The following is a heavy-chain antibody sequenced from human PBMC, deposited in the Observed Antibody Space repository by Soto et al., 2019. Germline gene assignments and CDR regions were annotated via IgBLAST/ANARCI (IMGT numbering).Heavy chain of an antibody. V-gene: IGHV1-3*01. Sequence: QVQLVQSGAAVKKPGASVKLSCKAPRSTFTSDALHWVRQAPGQRLEWMGWIISGNGNTKYSQRFQGRVTITRDTSASTAYMDLSSLRSEDTAVYYCASGRLQLPIFDNWGQGTLVTVSS. CDR3: ASGRLQLPIFDN. J-gene: IGHJ4*02. CDR1: RSTFTSDA. D-gene: IGHD6-25*01. CDR2: IISGNGNT.